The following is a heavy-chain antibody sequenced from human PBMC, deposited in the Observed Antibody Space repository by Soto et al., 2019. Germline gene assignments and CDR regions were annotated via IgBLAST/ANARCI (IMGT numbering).Heavy chain of an antibody. J-gene: IGHJ3*02. CDR3: ARELAISTSVRAFDI. Sequence: GASVKVSCKASGGTFSSYTISWVRQAPGQGLEWMGRIIPILGIANYAQKFQGRVTITADKSTSTAYMELSSLRSEDTAVYYCARELAISTSVRAFDIWGQGTMVTVSS. CDR1: GGTFSSYT. D-gene: IGHD2-21*01. V-gene: IGHV1-69*04. CDR2: IIPILGIA.